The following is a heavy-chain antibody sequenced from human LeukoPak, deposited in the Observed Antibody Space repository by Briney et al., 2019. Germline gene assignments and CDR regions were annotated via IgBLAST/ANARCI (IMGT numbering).Heavy chain of an antibody. D-gene: IGHD1-26*01. Sequence: GGSLRLSCAASGFTFSSYAMSWVRQAPGKGLEWVSAISGSGGSTYYADSVKGRFTISRDNSMDTLYLQMNSLRAEDTAVYYCAKEGIVGATAYYFDYWGQGSLVTVSS. CDR1: GFTFSSYA. CDR3: AKEGIVGATAYYFDY. CDR2: ISGSGGST. J-gene: IGHJ4*02. V-gene: IGHV3-23*01.